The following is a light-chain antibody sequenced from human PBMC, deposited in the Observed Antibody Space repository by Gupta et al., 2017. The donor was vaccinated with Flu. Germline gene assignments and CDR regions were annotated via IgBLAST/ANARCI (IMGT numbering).Light chain of an antibody. CDR1: QDTSNY. V-gene: IGKV1-33*01. CDR2: DAS. Sequence: SSLSASVGDRVTITSQASQDTSNYLNWYEQKPGKAPKLLIYDASNLETGVPSRLSGSGYGTDFTFTISSRQPEDIAPYYCQQDYYLPPLTFAGGTKVEIK. CDR3: QQDYYLPPLT. J-gene: IGKJ4*01.